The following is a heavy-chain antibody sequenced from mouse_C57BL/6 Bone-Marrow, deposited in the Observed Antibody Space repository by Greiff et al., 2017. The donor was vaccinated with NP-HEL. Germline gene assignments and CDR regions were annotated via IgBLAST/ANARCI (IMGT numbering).Heavy chain of an antibody. Sequence: QVQLQQPGAELVKPGASVKLSCKASGYTFTSYWMQWVKQRPGQGLEWIGEIDPSDGYTNYNQKFKGKATLTVDTSSSTAYMQLSSLTSEDSAVYYCAREAWGYDYCDYWGQGTTLTVSS. D-gene: IGHD3-1*01. CDR1: GYTFTSYW. CDR2: IDPSDGYT. J-gene: IGHJ2*01. V-gene: IGHV1-50*01. CDR3: AREAWGYDYCDY.